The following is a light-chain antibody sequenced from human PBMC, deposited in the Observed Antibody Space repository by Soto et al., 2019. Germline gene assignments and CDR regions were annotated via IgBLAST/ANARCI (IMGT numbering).Light chain of an antibody. J-gene: IGKJ1*01. CDR2: GAS. CDR1: QSISSN. V-gene: IGKV3-15*01. CDR3: QQYYNWPRT. Sequence: EIVVTQSPATLSLSPGERASLSCRASQSISSNLAWYQQKPGQAPRLLTYGASTRATGIPARFSGSGSGTEFTLTISSLQPEDFAVYYCQQYYNWPRTFGQGTKVDI.